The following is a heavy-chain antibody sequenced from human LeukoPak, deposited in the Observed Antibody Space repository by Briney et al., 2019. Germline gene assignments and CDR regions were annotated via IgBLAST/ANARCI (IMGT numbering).Heavy chain of an antibody. J-gene: IGHJ4*02. D-gene: IGHD6-13*01. CDR3: VREYSGWLAAAGA. CDR2: ISGSSDYI. Sequence: PGGSLRLSCAASGFTFSSYAMSWVRQAPDKRLEWVSSISGSSDYIYYADSVRGRFTISRDNAKNSLYLQMNSLRAEDTAVYYCVREYSGWLAAAGAWGQGVLVTVSS. V-gene: IGHV3-21*06. CDR1: GFTFSSYA.